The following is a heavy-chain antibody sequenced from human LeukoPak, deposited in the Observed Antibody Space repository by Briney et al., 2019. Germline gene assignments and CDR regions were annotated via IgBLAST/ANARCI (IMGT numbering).Heavy chain of an antibody. CDR2: ISSDGSTT. CDR3: ARGRCSSSSCYGVFDY. D-gene: IGHD2-2*01. Sequence: GGSLRLSCAASGFSFRSYWMHWVRQAPGKGLVWVSRISSDGSTTTYADSVKGRFTISRDNAKNSLYLQINSLRAEDTALYRCARGRCSSSSCYGVFDYWGQGTLVTVSS. V-gene: IGHV3-74*01. CDR1: GFSFRSYW. J-gene: IGHJ4*02.